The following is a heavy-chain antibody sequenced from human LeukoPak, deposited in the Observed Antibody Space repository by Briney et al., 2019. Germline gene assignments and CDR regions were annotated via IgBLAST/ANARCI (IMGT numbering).Heavy chain of an antibody. CDR1: GYTFTSYY. D-gene: IGHD3-16*02. CDR3: AREYHDYVWGSYRYYFDY. V-gene: IGHV1-46*01. J-gene: IGHJ4*02. CDR2: INPSGGST. Sequence: WASVKVSCKASGYTFTSYYMHWVRQAPGQGLEWMGIINPSGGSTSYAQKFQGRVTMTRDTSTSTAYMELRSLRSDDTAVYYCAREYHDYVWGSYRYYFDYWGQGTLVTVSS.